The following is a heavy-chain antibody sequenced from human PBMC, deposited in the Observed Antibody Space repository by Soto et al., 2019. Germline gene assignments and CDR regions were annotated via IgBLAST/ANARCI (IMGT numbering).Heavy chain of an antibody. V-gene: IGHV4-30-4*01. J-gene: IGHJ1*01. D-gene: IGHD4-17*01. CDR1: GGSISSGDYY. CDR2: IYYSGST. CDR3: ARVFTVTPSRAEYFQH. Sequence: PSETLSLTCTVSGGSISSGDYYWSWIRQPPGKGLEWIGYIYYSGSTYYNPSLKSRVTISVDTSKNQFSLKLSSVTAADTAVYYCARVFTVTPSRAEYFQHWGQGTLVTVSS.